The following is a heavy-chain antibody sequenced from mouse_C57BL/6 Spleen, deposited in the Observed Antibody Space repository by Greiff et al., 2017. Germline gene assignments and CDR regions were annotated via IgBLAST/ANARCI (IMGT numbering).Heavy chain of an antibody. Sequence: EVKLQESGEGLVKPGGSLKLSCAASGFTFSSYAMSWVRQTPEKRLEWVAYISSGGDYIYYADTVKGRFTISRDNARNTLYLQMSSLKSEDTAMYYCTRETGTGGFAYWGQGTLVTVSA. J-gene: IGHJ3*01. D-gene: IGHD4-1*01. CDR2: ISSGGDYI. CDR3: TRETGTGGFAY. CDR1: GFTFSSYA. V-gene: IGHV5-9-1*02.